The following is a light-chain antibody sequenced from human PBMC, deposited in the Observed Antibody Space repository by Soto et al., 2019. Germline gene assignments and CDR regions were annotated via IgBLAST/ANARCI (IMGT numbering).Light chain of an antibody. V-gene: IGKV1-33*01. CDR2: DAS. CDR1: QEISNY. J-gene: IGKJ5*01. CDR3: QQYDSLPIT. Sequence: DIQMTQSPSSLCASVGGRVTITCHASQEISNYLNLYQQKPGKAPKLLIYDASNLETGVTSRFSGSGSGTDYRITISSLQPEDFATYYCQQYDSLPITVGHGTRLEIK.